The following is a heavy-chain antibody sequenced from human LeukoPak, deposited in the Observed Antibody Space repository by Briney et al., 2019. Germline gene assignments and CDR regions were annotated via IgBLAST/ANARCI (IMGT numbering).Heavy chain of an antibody. CDR3: ANDEQWLVRIGDY. D-gene: IGHD6-19*01. CDR2: ISYDGSNK. J-gene: IGHJ4*02. CDR1: GFTFSRYG. Sequence: GRSLTLSCAASGFTFSRYGKHWVRQAPGKGLEWVAVISYDGSNKYYEDSVKGRLTISRGNSNNTLYLQMNSLRTADTAVYYCANDEQWLVRIGDYWGQGTLVTVSS. V-gene: IGHV3-30*18.